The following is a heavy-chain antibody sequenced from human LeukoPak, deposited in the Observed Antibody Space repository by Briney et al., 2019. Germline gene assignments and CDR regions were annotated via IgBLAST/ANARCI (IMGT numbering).Heavy chain of an antibody. J-gene: IGHJ1*01. CDR1: GFTFSSYS. CDR3: AILDPMQVYFQH. Sequence: AGGSLRLSCAASGFTFSSYSMNWVRQAPGKGLEWVSSISSSSGYIYYADSVKGRFTISRDNAKNSLYLQMNSLRAEDTAVYYCAILDPMQVYFQHWGQGTLVTVSS. CDR2: ISSSSGYI. V-gene: IGHV3-21*01.